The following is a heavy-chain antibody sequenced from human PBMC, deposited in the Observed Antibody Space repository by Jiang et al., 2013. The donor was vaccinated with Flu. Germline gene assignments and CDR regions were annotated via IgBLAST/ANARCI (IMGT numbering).Heavy chain of an antibody. V-gene: IGHV7-4-1*02. D-gene: IGHD3-22*01. CDR1: AYSFTNYA. J-gene: IGHJ6*02. Sequence: QSGSELKKPGASVKVSCKASAYSFTNYALTWVRQAPGQGLEWMGWINTGTGDPTYAQAFTGRFVFSSDTSVSTAYLHISGLKAEGTAVYYCAREGYYFDSTGSPRSLGLDVWGQGTAVTVSS. CDR2: INTGTGDP. CDR3: AREGYYFDSTGSPRSLGLDV.